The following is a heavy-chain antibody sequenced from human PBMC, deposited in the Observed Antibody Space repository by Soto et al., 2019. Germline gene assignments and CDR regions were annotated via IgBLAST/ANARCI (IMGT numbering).Heavy chain of an antibody. J-gene: IGHJ3*02. CDR1: GGSISSGGYY. Sequence: QVQLQESGPGLVKPSQTLSLTCTVSGGSISSGGYYWSWIRQHPGKGLEWIGYIYYSGSTYYNPSLKSRLTISVDPSKNQFSLKLSAVTAADTAVDYGARASEAGFGRDAFDIWGQGTMVTVSS. D-gene: IGHD3-16*01. CDR2: IYYSGST. CDR3: ARASEAGFGRDAFDI. V-gene: IGHV4-31*03.